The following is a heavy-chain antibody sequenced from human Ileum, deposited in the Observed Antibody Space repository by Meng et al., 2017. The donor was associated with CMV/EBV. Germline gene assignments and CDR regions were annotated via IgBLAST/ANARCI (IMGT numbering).Heavy chain of an antibody. Sequence: GESLKISCAASGFTFSSYAMTWVRQAPGKGLEWVSLIYSGGSDTFYADSVKGRFTISRDNSKDMLYLQMNSLRAEDTAVYFCVKRLYCGSTTCSKGMDVWGQGTTVTGSS. D-gene: IGHD2-2*01. CDR1: GFTFSSYA. CDR2: IYSGGSDT. V-gene: IGHV3-23*03. J-gene: IGHJ6*01. CDR3: VKRLYCGSTTCSKGMDV.